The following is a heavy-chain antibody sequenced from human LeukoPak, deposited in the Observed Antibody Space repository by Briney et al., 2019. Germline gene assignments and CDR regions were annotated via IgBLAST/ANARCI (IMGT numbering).Heavy chain of an antibody. CDR3: ARAPRNSSTMLDY. Sequence: ASVKVSCKPSAYTLGTYYIHWLRQAPGQGLEWMGIINPSGSTSYAQKFLGRVTMTRDTSTSTVYMELSTLRSEDTAMYYCARAPRNSSTMLDYWGQGTLVTVSS. CDR1: AYTLGTYY. CDR2: INPSGST. J-gene: IGHJ4*02. D-gene: IGHD6-13*01. V-gene: IGHV1-46*01.